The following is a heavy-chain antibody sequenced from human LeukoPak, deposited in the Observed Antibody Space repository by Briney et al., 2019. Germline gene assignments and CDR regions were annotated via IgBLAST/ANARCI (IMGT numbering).Heavy chain of an antibody. CDR1: GGSIRSSYYY. V-gene: IGHV4-39*01. D-gene: IGHD3-22*01. Sequence: SETLSLTCTVSGGSIRSSYYYWGWIRQPPGKGLEWIGSIYDSGSTYYNPSLKSRVTISVDTSKNQFSLKMSSVTAADRAVYYCARHEGSYLDKSGYTFDCWGQGTLVTVSS. CDR3: ARHEGSYLDKSGYTFDC. J-gene: IGHJ4*02. CDR2: IYDSGST.